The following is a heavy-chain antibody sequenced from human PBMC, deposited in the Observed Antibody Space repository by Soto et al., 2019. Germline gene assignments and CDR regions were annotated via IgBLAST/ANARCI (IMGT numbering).Heavy chain of an antibody. CDR1: GYSISSAYY. V-gene: IGHV4-38-2*01. D-gene: IGHD3-16*01. Sequence: SGTLSLTCPVSGYSISSAYYLVCILKPQGKGLAWIVSIYHSGSAYYNPSIKSRVTISVDRSKNQYSLKLSSVTAGDTAVYYCARSTPPRYVHWVDSWGPGGLVTVS. CDR3: ARSTPPRYVHWVDS. CDR2: IYHSGSA. J-gene: IGHJ5*01.